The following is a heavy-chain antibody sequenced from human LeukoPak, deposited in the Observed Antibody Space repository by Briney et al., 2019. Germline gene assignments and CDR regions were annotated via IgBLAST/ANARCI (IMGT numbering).Heavy chain of an antibody. CDR2: IIPIFGTA. V-gene: IGHV1-69*05. Sequence: SVKVSCKASGGTFSSYAISWVRQAPGQGLEWLGRIIPIFGTANYAQKFQGRVTITTHESTSTAYMELSSLRSEDTAVYYCARNGDYGRELDYWGQGTLVTVSS. D-gene: IGHD4-17*01. J-gene: IGHJ4*02. CDR3: ARNGDYGRELDY. CDR1: GGTFSSYA.